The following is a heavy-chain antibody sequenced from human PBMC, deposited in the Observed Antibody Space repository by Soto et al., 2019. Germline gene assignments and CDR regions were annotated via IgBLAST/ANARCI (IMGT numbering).Heavy chain of an antibody. Sequence: EVQLVESGGGLVQPGESLKLSCAVSGFTFSGSAMHWVRQASGKGLEWVGRSRSKANNYATAYAASVKGRFTISRDDSKNTAYLQMKSLKGEETAVYYCTRGYGDYVRDYWGQGTLVTVSS. CDR2: SRSKANNYAT. CDR1: GFTFSGSA. CDR3: TRGYGDYVRDY. V-gene: IGHV3-73*01. J-gene: IGHJ4*02. D-gene: IGHD4-17*01.